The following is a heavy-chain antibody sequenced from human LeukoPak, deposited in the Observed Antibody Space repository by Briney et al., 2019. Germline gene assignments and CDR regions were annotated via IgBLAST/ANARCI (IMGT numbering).Heavy chain of an antibody. CDR1: GFTFSSYA. Sequence: GALRLSCAASGFTFSSYAMSWVRQAPGKGLEWVSGISGSGDNTYYADSVKGRFTISRDNSKNTLYVQVSSLGTEDTAAYYCAKGSYYDSSGSFYFDYWGQGTLVTVSS. J-gene: IGHJ4*02. CDR2: ISGSGDNT. D-gene: IGHD3-22*01. V-gene: IGHV3-23*01. CDR3: AKGSYYDSSGSFYFDY.